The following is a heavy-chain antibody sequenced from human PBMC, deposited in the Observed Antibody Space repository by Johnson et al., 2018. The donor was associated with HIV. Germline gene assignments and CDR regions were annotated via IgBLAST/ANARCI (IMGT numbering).Heavy chain of an antibody. D-gene: IGHD1-26*01. J-gene: IGHJ3*02. CDR3: ARGRWEVGPGGAFDI. CDR1: GFTFSSYW. CDR2: IKQDGSEK. Sequence: QLVESGGGLVKPGGSLRLSCAASGFTFSSYWMTWVRQAPGKGLEWVANIKQDGSEKFHADSVKGRFTIPRDNSKNTLYLQMNSLRAEDTAVYYCARGRWEVGPGGAFDIWGQGTMVTVSS. V-gene: IGHV3-7*01.